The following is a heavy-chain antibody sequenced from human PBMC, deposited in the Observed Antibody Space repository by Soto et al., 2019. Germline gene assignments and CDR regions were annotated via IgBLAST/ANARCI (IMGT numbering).Heavy chain of an antibody. Sequence: PGGSLRLSCAVSFLTVSRTQMIWFRQAPGKGLQWVSVIYSAGSTYYANAVKGRFTISRDISENKIFLELNGLTVDDTAVYYCARAREPEYSSSIFFDYWGRGTVVTVSS. CDR1: FLTVSRTQ. D-gene: IGHD6-6*01. CDR2: IYSAGST. J-gene: IGHJ4*01. V-gene: IGHV3-53*01. CDR3: ARAREPEYSSSIFFDY.